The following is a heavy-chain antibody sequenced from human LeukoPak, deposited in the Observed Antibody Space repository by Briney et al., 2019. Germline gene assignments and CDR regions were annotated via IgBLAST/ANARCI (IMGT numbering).Heavy chain of an antibody. V-gene: IGHV4-61*02. J-gene: IGHJ6*03. CDR1: GGSISSGSYY. CDR2: IYTSGST. D-gene: IGHD3-3*02. Sequence: SETLSLTCTVSGGSISSGSYYWSWIRQPAGKGLEWIGRIYTSGSTNYNPSLKSRVTISVDTSKNQFPLKLSSVTAADTAVYYCARDPARAMALGHFYYYYYMDVWGKGTTVTVSS. CDR3: ARDPARAMALGHFYYYYYMDV.